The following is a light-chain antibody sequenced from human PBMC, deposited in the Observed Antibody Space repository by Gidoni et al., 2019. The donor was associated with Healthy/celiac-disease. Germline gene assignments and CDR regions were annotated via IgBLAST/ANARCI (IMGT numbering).Light chain of an antibody. CDR2: AAS. Sequence: IQMPHSPSSLSASVGDRVTITCRASQGIRNDLGWYQQKPGKAPKRLIYAASSLQSGVPSRFRGSGYGTEFTLTISSQQPKDFATYYWLQHNSYTLPFGQGTKVEIK. V-gene: IGKV1-17*01. CDR3: LQHNSYTLP. CDR1: QGIRND. J-gene: IGKJ1*01.